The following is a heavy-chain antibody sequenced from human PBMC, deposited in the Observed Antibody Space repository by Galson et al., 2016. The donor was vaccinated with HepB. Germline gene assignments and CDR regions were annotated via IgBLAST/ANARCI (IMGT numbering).Heavy chain of an antibody. CDR1: GFTFTSSA. D-gene: IGHD4-17*01. Sequence: SLRLSCAASGFTFTSSAMSWVRQSPEKGLEWVSTISASGRNTHYADSVQGRFTISRDNFKNTVYLQMNNLRTEDTAIYYCGQDRPPRRLTVTTGYFEYWGQGVLVTVSS. CDR3: GQDRPPRRLTVTTGYFEY. V-gene: IGHV3-23*01. CDR2: ISASGRNT. J-gene: IGHJ4*02.